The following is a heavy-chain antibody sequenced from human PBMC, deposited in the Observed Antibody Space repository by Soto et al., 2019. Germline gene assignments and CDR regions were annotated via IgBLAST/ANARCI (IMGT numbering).Heavy chain of an antibody. J-gene: IGHJ4*02. CDR3: AREVPDPRRDRSSSGGDY. CDR2: IIPIFGTA. D-gene: IGHD6-6*01. V-gene: IGHV1-69*01. CDR1: GGTFSSYA. Sequence: QVQLVQSGAEVKKPGSSVKVSCKASGGTFSSYAISWVRQAPGQGLEWMGGIIPIFGTANYAQKFQGRVTITADESTSTAYMELSSLRSEDTAVYYCAREVPDPRRDRSSSGGDYWGQGTLVTVSS.